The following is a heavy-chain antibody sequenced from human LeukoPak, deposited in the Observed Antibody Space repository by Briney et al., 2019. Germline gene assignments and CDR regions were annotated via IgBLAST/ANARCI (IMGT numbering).Heavy chain of an antibody. D-gene: IGHD2-2*01. Sequence: PGGSLRLSCAASGFTFSSYSMNWVRQAPGKGLEWVSSISSSSSYIYYADSVKGRFTISRDNAKNSLYLQMNSLRAEDTAVYYCARGRYCSSTSCPEDYWGQGTLVTVFS. J-gene: IGHJ4*02. V-gene: IGHV3-21*01. CDR2: ISSSSSYI. CDR3: ARGRYCSSTSCPEDY. CDR1: GFTFSSYS.